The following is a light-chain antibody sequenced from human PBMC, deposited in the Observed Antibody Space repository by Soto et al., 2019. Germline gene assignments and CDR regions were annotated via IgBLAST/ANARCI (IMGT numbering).Light chain of an antibody. J-gene: IGKJ4*01. Sequence: PGERATLSCRASQSVTSTYLAWYQQKPGQAPRLLSYGASKRQSGVPARFSGGGSGTDFTLTISSLEPEDFAVYYCQQFSGSVTFGGGTRVDI. CDR1: QSVTSTY. V-gene: IGKV3-20*01. CDR2: GAS. CDR3: QQFSGSVT.